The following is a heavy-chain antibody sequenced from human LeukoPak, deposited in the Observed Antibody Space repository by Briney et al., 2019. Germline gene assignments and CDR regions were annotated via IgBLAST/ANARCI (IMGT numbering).Heavy chain of an antibody. CDR3: ARDSLEQLDPGGYYYYMDV. CDR1: GYTFTSYD. J-gene: IGHJ6*03. V-gene: IGHV1-8*01. D-gene: IGHD1/OR15-1a*01. CDR2: MNPNSGNT. Sequence: ASVKVSCKASGYTFTSYDINWVRQATGQGLEWMGWMNPNSGNTGYAQKFQGRVTMTRNTSISTAYMELSSLRSEDTAVYYCARDSLEQLDPGGYYYYMDVWGKGTTVTVSS.